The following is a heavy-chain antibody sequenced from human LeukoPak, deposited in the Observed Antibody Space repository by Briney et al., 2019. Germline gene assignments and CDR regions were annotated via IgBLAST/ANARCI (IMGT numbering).Heavy chain of an antibody. CDR1: GGSFSDYY. Sequence: SETLSLTCAVYGGSFSDYYWSWIRQPPGKGLGWIGEINHSGSTNYNPSLKSRVTISVDTSKNQFSLKLSSVTAADTAVYYCARGGDDILTGPTPLYWGQGTLVTVSS. CDR2: INHSGST. CDR3: ARGGDDILTGPTPLY. V-gene: IGHV4-34*01. D-gene: IGHD3-9*01. J-gene: IGHJ4*02.